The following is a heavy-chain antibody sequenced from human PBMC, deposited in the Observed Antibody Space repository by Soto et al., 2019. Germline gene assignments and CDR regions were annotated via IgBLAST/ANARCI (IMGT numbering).Heavy chain of an antibody. J-gene: IGHJ5*02. D-gene: IGHD5-18*01. CDR2: ISWNGGTI. V-gene: IGHV3-9*01. CDR1: GFSFDDYA. CDR3: AIGYSYAPFDP. Sequence: EVQLVESGGGLIQPGMSLRLSCAASGFSFDDYAMHWVRQVPGMGLEWITGISWNGGTIGYADSVKGRFTISRDNAKNTLYLQMNSLRAEDTAVYNCAIGYSYAPFDPWGQGTLVTVSS.